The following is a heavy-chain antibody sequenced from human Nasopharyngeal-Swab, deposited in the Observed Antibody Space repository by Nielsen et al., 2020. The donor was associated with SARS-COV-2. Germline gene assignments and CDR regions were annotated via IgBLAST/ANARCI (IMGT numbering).Heavy chain of an antibody. J-gene: IGHJ6*02. CDR1: GFIFSSYG. Sequence: GGSLRLSCAASGFIFSSYGMHWVRQAPGKGLEWVAVISYDGINRYNADSVKGRFTISRDNAKNSLYLQMNSLRGEDTAVYYCARGGYCSSTSCDTYYYYGMDVWGQGTTVTVSS. CDR3: ARGGYCSSTSCDTYYYYGMDV. V-gene: IGHV3-30*03. D-gene: IGHD2-2*02. CDR2: ISYDGINR.